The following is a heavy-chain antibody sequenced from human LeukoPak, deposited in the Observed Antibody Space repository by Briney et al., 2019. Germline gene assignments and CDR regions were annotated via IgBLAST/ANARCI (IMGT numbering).Heavy chain of an antibody. D-gene: IGHD6-6*01. CDR3: ARDSSSVAVLKRDFDY. CDR2: ISSSGSTI. J-gene: IGHJ4*02. CDR1: GFTFSDYY. V-gene: IGHV3-11*04. Sequence: GGSLRLSCAASGFTFSDYYMSWIRQAPGKGLEWVSYISSSGSTIYYADSVKGRFTISRDNAKNSLYLQMNSLRAEDTAVYYCARDSSSVAVLKRDFDYWGQGTLVTVSS.